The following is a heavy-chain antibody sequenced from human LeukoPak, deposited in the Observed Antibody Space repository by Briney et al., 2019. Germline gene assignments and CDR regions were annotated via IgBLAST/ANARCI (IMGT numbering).Heavy chain of an antibody. CDR3: ARDRRYCSGGSCYYYYGMDV. CDR2: INAGNGNT. J-gene: IGHJ6*02. V-gene: IGHV1-3*01. D-gene: IGHD2-15*01. Sequence: ASVKVSCKASGYTFTSYAMHWVRQALGQRLEWMGWINAGNGNTKYSQKFQGRVTITRDTSASTAYMELSSLRSEDTAVYYCARDRRYCSGGSCYYYYGMDVWGQGTTVTVSS. CDR1: GYTFTSYA.